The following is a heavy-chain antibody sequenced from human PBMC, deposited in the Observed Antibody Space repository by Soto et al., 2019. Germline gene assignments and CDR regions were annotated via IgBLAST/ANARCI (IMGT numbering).Heavy chain of an antibody. CDR1: GGTFSSYA. J-gene: IGHJ3*02. CDR3: ARVEQWLDNAFDI. V-gene: IGHV1-69*06. D-gene: IGHD6-19*01. Sequence: SVKVSCKASGGTFSSYAISWVRQAPGQGLEWMGGIIPIFGTANYAQKFQGRVTITADKSTSTAYMGLSSLRSEDTAVYYCARVEQWLDNAFDIWGQGTMVTVAS. CDR2: IIPIFGTA.